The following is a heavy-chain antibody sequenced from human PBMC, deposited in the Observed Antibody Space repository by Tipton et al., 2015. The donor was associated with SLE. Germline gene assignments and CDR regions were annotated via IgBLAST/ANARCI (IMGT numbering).Heavy chain of an antibody. J-gene: IGHJ4*02. CDR1: GGSFSGYY. CDR3: VSGYLDY. Sequence: LRLSCAVYGGSFSGYYWSWIRQPPGKGLEWIGEINHSGSTNYNPSLKSRVTISVDTSKNQFSLKLSSVTAADTAVYYCVSGYLDYWGQGTLVTFSS. V-gene: IGHV4-34*01. CDR2: INHSGST.